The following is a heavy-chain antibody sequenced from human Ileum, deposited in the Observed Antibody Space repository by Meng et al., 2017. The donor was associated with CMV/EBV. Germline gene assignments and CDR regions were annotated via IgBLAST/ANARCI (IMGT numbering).Heavy chain of an antibody. CDR2: INSDGNSR. J-gene: IGHJ1*01. CDR1: GFTFSSYW. V-gene: IGHV3-74*01. CDR3: AKNPSGSYGDFQH. Sequence: GGSLRLSCVASGFTFSSYWMHWVRQVPGKGLVWVSRINSDGNSRYYADSVKGRFTVSRDNAKNILYLQMNSLTADDTAIYYWAKNPSGSYGDFQHWGQGTLVTVSS. D-gene: IGHD1-26*01.